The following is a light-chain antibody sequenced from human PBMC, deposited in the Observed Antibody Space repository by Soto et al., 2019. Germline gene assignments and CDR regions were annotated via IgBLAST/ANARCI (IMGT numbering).Light chain of an antibody. J-gene: IGKJ4*02. CDR2: KAS. V-gene: IGKV1-5*03. CDR3: QQYDNLPR. CDR1: QTIISL. Sequence: DIQMTQSPSTLSGSVGDRVTITCRASQTIISLLAWYQQKPGKAPKLLIYKASTLKSGVPSRFSGSGSGTDFTFTISSLQPEDIATYYCQQYDNLPRFGGGTKVDIK.